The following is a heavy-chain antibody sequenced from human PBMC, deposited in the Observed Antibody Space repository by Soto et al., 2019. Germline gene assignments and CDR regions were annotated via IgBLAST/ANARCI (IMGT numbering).Heavy chain of an antibody. CDR2: VFYSGST. Sequence: SETLSLTCTVSVCSISSSSYYWGWIRQPPGKGLEWIGSVFYSGSTYYNPSLKSRVTISVDTSKNQFSLKLSSVTAADTAVYYCARHPYTGYDFDYWGQGTLVTVSS. V-gene: IGHV4-39*01. CDR1: VCSISSSSYY. J-gene: IGHJ4*02. CDR3: ARHPYTGYDFDY. D-gene: IGHD5-12*01.